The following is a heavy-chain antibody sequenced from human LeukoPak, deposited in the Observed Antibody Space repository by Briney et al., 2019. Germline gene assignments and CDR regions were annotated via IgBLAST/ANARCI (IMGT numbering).Heavy chain of an antibody. Sequence: PSETLSLTCTVSGGSIRSYYWCWIRQPPGKGLEWIGYIYYSGSTNYSPSLKSRVTMSVDTSKNQFSLKLSSVTAADTAVYYCARYLPRGHGDFDYWGQGTLVTVSS. V-gene: IGHV4-59*01. D-gene: IGHD4-17*01. J-gene: IGHJ4*02. CDR1: GGSIRSYY. CDR2: IYYSGST. CDR3: ARYLPRGHGDFDY.